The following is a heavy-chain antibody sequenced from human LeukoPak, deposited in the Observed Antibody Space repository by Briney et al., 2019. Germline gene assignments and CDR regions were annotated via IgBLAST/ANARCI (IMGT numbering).Heavy chain of an antibody. D-gene: IGHD3-10*01. V-gene: IGHV1-46*01. Sequence: GASVKVSCKASGYTFTSYYMHWVRQAPGQGLEWMGIINPSGGSTSYAQKFQGRVTMTRDTSTSTVYMELSSLRSEDTAVYYCARSYYCGSGSFGRGMDVWGQGTTVTVSS. CDR1: GYTFTSYY. CDR3: ARSYYCGSGSFGRGMDV. J-gene: IGHJ6*02. CDR2: INPSGGST.